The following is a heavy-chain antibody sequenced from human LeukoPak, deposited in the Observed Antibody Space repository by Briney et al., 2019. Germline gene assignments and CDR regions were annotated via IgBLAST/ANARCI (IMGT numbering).Heavy chain of an antibody. CDR1: GFTFSSYA. D-gene: IGHD3-22*01. Sequence: CGSLTLSCAASGFTFSSYAMSWVRQAPGTGLEWVSAISGSGGITYCAGSVKGRFTISRDNSRNTLYLQMNSLRAEDTAVYYCAKGVRRSSDYSSPVDYWGQGTLVTVSS. V-gene: IGHV3-23*01. CDR2: ISGSGGIT. CDR3: AKGVRRSSDYSSPVDY. J-gene: IGHJ4*02.